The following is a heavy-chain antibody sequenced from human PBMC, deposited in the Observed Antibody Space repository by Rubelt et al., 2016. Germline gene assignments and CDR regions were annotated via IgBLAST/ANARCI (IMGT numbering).Heavy chain of an antibody. D-gene: IGHD2-15*01. Sequence: GSLRLSCAASGFSFSMYWMHWVRQVPGKGLVWVSRIYSDVSSTTYADSVKGRFTISRDNAKNSLYLQMSSLRAEDTAVYYCARDHYCSCGTCYPFRWGQGTLVTVSS. V-gene: IGHV3-74*01. CDR3: ARDHYCSCGTCYPFR. CDR2: IYSDVSST. CDR1: GFSFSMYW. J-gene: IGHJ4*02.